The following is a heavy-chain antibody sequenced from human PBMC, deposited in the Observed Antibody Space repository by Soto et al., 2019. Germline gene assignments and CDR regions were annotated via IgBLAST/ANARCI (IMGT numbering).Heavy chain of an antibody. J-gene: IGHJ6*02. Sequence: ASVKVSCTVSGYTLTELSMHWVRQAPGKGLEWMGGFDPEDGETIYAQKFQGRVTMTEDTSTDTAYMELSSLRSEDTAVYYCATAGVTGTTQGYYYYYGMDVWGQGTTVTVSS. CDR1: GYTLTELS. V-gene: IGHV1-24*01. CDR3: ATAGVTGTTQGYYYYYGMDV. CDR2: FDPEDGET. D-gene: IGHD1-7*01.